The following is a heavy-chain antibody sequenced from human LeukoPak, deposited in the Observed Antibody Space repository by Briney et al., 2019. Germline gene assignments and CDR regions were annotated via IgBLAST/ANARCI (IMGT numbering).Heavy chain of an antibody. CDR3: AKTPAGYSSGRYPGWPMDS. Sequence: GGSLRLSCAASGFTFGSYAIYWVRQAPGKGLEWVSGMSGSGGITYFADSVKGRFTISRDNSKNTVYLQINSLRAVDTALYYCAKTPAGYSSGRYPGWPMDSWGQGTLVTVSS. V-gene: IGHV3-23*01. CDR1: GFTFGSYA. D-gene: IGHD6-25*01. J-gene: IGHJ4*02. CDR2: MSGSGGIT.